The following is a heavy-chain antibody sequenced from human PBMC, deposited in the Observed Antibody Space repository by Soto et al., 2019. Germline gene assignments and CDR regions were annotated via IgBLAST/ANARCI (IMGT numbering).Heavy chain of an antibody. J-gene: IGHJ4*02. CDR1: GFTFSSYA. CDR3: AKDRTIFGVVIVYFDY. Sequence: GGSLRLSCAASGFTFSSYAMSWVRQAPGKGLEWVSAISGSGGSTYYADSVKGRFTISRDNSKNTLYLQMNSLRAEDTAVYYCAKDRTIFGVVIVYFDYWGQGTLVTVSS. D-gene: IGHD3-3*01. CDR2: ISGSGGST. V-gene: IGHV3-23*01.